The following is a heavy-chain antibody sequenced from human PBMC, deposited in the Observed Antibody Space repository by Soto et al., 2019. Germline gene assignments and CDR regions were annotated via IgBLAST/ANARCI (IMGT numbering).Heavy chain of an antibody. CDR2: ISGSGSNP. J-gene: IGHJ4*02. Sequence: EVQVLESGGGLVQPGGSLRLSCAASGFTFSSYAMSWVRQAPGQGLEWVSAISGSGSNPYYADSVKGRFTISRDNSKNTLYLQMNSLRAEDTALYYFAKTASMTIPDGFDHWGQGTLGTGSS. V-gene: IGHV3-23*01. D-gene: IGHD4-17*01. CDR3: AKTASMTIPDGFDH. CDR1: GFTFSSYA.